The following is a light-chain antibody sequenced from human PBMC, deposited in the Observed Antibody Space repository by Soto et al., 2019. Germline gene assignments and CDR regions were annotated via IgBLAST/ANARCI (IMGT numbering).Light chain of an antibody. CDR1: QSVSSN. CDR2: GVS. V-gene: IGKV3-15*01. CDR3: QQYSAWPLI. Sequence: EVVMTRSPATLSVSPGERATLSCRASQSVSSNFLAWYQQKPGQAPRLLIYGVSIRATGIPARFSGSGSGTEFTLTISSLQSEDFAVYYCQQYSAWPLIFGGGTKVEI. J-gene: IGKJ4*01.